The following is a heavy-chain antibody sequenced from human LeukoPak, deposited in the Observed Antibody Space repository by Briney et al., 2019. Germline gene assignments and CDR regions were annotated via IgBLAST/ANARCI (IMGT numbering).Heavy chain of an antibody. CDR1: GGSFSGYY. V-gene: IGHV4-31*11. J-gene: IGHJ3*02. CDR2: IYYSGST. D-gene: IGHD2-2*01. CDR3: ARVKITSYADAFDI. Sequence: SETLSLTCAVYGGSFSGYYWSWIRQHPGKGLEWIGYIYYSGSTYYNPSLKSRVTISVDTSKNQFSLKLSSVTAADTAVYYCARVKITSYADAFDIWGQGTMVTVSS.